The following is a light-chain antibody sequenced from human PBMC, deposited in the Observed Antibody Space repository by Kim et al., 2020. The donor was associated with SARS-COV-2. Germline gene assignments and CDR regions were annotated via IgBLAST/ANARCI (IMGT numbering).Light chain of an antibody. J-gene: IGLJ2*01. Sequence: QSALTQPPSASGSPGQSVTISCIGTSSDVGGYNYVSWYQQHPGKAPNLMIYEVSKRPSGVPDRFSGSKSGNTASLTVSGLQAEDEADYYCSSYAGSNNLVFGGGTKLTVL. CDR1: SSDVGGYNY. CDR2: EVS. CDR3: SSYAGSNNLV. V-gene: IGLV2-8*01.